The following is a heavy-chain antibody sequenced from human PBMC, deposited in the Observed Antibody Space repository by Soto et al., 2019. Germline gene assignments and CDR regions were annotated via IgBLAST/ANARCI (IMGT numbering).Heavy chain of an antibody. J-gene: IGHJ4*01. V-gene: IGHV1-18*01. CDR2: ISGYNGDTNT. Sequence: ASVKVSCKASGYIFTNYAISWVRQAPGQGPEWMGWISGYNGDTNTHYSQKFQGRLTMTTDMSTTTAYMELRSLRSDDTAVYYSDRINDVWTNSVMDNWGQGTVVTVSS. CDR1: GYIFTNYA. CDR3: DRINDVWTNSVMDN. D-gene: IGHD3-3*01.